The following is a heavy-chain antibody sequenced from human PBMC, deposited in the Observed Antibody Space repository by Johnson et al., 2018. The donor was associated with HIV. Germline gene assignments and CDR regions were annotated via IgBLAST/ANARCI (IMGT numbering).Heavy chain of an antibody. CDR2: INSDGRST. Sequence: EQLVESGGGLVQPGGSLRLSCAASGFTFSSYWMHWVRQAPGKGLVWVSRINSDGRSTTYADSVKGRFTISRDNAKNTLYLQMNSLRAEDTAVYYCARERIGYSSSGDAFDIWGQGTMVTVSS. J-gene: IGHJ3*02. CDR3: ARERIGYSSSGDAFDI. V-gene: IGHV3-74*01. CDR1: GFTFSSYW. D-gene: IGHD6-13*01.